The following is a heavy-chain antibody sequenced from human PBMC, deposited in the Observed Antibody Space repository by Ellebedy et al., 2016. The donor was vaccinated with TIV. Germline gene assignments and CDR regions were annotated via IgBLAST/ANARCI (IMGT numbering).Heavy chain of an antibody. CDR3: ARDTMTVWGEGWYYGMDV. CDR1: GGSLTSMY. CDR2: IFHSGKT. J-gene: IGHJ6*02. V-gene: IGHV4-59*01. D-gene: IGHD3-22*01. Sequence: SETLSLTXTVSGGSLTSMYWSWVRQPPGKGLEWIGSIFHSGKTNYNPSLRGRVTMSVDTSKNQFSLKLTSVTAADTATYYCARDTMTVWGEGWYYGMDVWGQGTTVTVSS.